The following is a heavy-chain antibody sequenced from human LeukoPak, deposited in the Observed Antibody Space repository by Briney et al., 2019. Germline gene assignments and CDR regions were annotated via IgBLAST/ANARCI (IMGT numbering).Heavy chain of an antibody. CDR3: ARGIRSDGFSVFDL. CDR1: GFTFGDSV. D-gene: IGHD3-3*02. V-gene: IGHV3-9*01. CDR2: ISWNNANI. J-gene: IGHJ2*01. Sequence: GRSLRLSCAASGFTFGDSVIHWIRQAPGKGLEWISGISWNNANIDYAGSVNGRFTISRDNARNSLYLQMNSLRPEDTAFYYCARGIRSDGFSVFDLWGRGTLVTVSS.